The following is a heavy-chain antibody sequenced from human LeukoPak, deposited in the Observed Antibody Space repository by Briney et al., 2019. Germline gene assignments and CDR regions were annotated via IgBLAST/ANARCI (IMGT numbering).Heavy chain of an antibody. D-gene: IGHD6-6*01. Sequence: SQTLSLSCTVSGGSISSGGYYWSWIRQHPGKGLEWIGYIYYSGSTYYNPSLKSRVTISVDTSKNQFSLKLSSVTAADTAVYYCASLSYSSSGYYFDYWGQGTLVTVSS. V-gene: IGHV4-31*03. J-gene: IGHJ4*02. CDR3: ASLSYSSSGYYFDY. CDR2: IYYSGST. CDR1: GGSISSGGYY.